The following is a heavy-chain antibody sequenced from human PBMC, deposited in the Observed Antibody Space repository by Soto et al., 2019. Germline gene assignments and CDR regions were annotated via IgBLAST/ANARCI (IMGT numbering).Heavy chain of an antibody. CDR3: AKGGNIAVVVADYGMDV. D-gene: IGHD2-15*01. CDR1: GYTFSNYA. CDR2: INAGNGNT. J-gene: IGHJ6*02. Sequence: GASVKVSCKASGYTFSNYALHWVRQAPGQRLEWVGWINAGNGNTKCSQKFQDRVTITRDTSASTAYMELGSLRSEDTAVYYCAKGGNIAVVVADYGMDVWGQGTTVTVSS. V-gene: IGHV1-3*01.